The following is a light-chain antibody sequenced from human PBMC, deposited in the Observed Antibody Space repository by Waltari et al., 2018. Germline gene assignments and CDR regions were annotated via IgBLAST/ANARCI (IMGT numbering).Light chain of an antibody. CDR1: PPVAKSN. CDR2: ATS. Sequence: EVLLTQSPGALSMSPGDRAVISCRASPPVAKSNFAWYQQKVGQPPRPLLYATSVRASGVPERFSGSGSETDFTLTIDTLEPDDFVVYVCQQFETSPPTFGRGTKIE. J-gene: IGKJ1*01. V-gene: IGKV3-20*01. CDR3: QQFETSPPT.